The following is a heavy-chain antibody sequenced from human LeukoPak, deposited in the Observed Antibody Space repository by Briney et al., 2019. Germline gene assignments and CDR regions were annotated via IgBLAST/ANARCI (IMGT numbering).Heavy chain of an antibody. CDR2: ITGSGGST. D-gene: IGHD6-13*01. CDR1: KFTFSSCA. Sequence: TGGSLRLSCAASKFTFSSCAMSWVRQAPGKGLEWVSGITGSGGSTYYADSVKGRFTISRDNSKNTLYLRMNSLRAEDTAVYYCAKGESAAALTFIDYWGQGTLVTVSP. V-gene: IGHV3-23*01. CDR3: AKGESAAALTFIDY. J-gene: IGHJ4*02.